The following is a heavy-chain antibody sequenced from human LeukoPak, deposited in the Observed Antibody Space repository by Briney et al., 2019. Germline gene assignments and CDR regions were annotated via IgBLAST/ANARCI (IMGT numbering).Heavy chain of an antibody. D-gene: IGHD6-19*01. CDR2: INPTTGNT. CDR1: GTTFTPYY. V-gene: IGHV1-46*01. J-gene: IGHJ4*02. Sequence: GASVKVSCKTSGTTFTPYYMHWVRQAPGQGLEWMGVINPTTGNTNYAQKFQGRVTMTRDTSTSTVYMELSSLRSEDTAVYYCARDRPYTGGWRGFDYWGQGTLVTVSS. CDR3: ARDRPYTGGWRGFDY.